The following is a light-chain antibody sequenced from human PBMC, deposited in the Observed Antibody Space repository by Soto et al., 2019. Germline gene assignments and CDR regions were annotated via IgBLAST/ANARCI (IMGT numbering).Light chain of an antibody. J-gene: IGKJ1*01. V-gene: IGKV3-15*01. CDR3: QQCYNWPWT. CDR2: GAS. CDR1: QSVSRT. Sequence: EIAMTQSPATLSVSPGERATLSCKASQSVSRTLAWYQQKPGQAPRLLIYGASTRATGIPARFSGSGSGTEFTLTISSLQSEDFAIYYCQQCYNWPWTCGQGTKVEI.